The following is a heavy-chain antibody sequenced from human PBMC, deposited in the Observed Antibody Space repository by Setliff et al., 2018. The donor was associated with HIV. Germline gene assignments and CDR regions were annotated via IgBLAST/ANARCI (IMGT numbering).Heavy chain of an antibody. CDR1: GFTVSSYY. CDR3: VGGSGTDRYDY. D-gene: IGHD3-10*01. CDR2: ISPSSVYL. Sequence: GGSLRLSCAASGFTVSSYYMVWVRQAPGKGLEWVSSISPSSVYLNYADSMKGRVTISRDDSENSLSLQMNSLKTEDTAVYYCVGGSGTDRYDYWGRGTLVTVSS. J-gene: IGHJ4*02. V-gene: IGHV3-21*04.